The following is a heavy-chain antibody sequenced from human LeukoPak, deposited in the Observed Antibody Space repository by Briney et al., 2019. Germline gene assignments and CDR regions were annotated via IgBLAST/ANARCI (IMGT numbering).Heavy chain of an antibody. Sequence: SQTLSLTCAVSGGSISSGGYSWSWIRQPPGKGLEWIGYIYHSGSTYYNPSIKSRVTISVDRSKNQFSLKLSSVTAADTAVYYCATYIVVVPAAIGWFDPWGQGTLVTVSS. CDR3: ATYIVVVPAAIGWFDP. V-gene: IGHV4-30-2*01. CDR1: GGSISSGGYS. D-gene: IGHD2-2*01. CDR2: IYHSGST. J-gene: IGHJ5*02.